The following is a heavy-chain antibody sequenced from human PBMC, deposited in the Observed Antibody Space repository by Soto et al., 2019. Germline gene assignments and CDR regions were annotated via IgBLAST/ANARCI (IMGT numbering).Heavy chain of an antibody. D-gene: IGHD3-22*01. V-gene: IGHV3-48*02. Sequence: PGGSLRLSCAASGFTFSSYSMNWVRQAPGKGLEWVSYISSSSSTIYYADSVKGRFTISRDNAKNSLYLQMNSLRDEDAAVYYCARADSSGYLYYFDYWGQGTLVTVS. CDR2: ISSSSSTI. J-gene: IGHJ4*02. CDR1: GFTFSSYS. CDR3: ARADSSGYLYYFDY.